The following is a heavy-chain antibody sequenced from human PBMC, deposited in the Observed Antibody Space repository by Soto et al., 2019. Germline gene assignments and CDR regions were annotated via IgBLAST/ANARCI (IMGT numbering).Heavy chain of an antibody. CDR1: VGSIDIGGYC. CDR3: AREGAGSYWFDP. Sequence: SETLCITCTLSVGSIDIGGYCWSWIRQHPTEGLEWIGYVHNNGATYYNPSLTGRVSISADRSKTQFSLNVYSVNAADTGVYYCAREGAGSYWFDPWGPGVMVTVSS. CDR2: VHNNGAT. V-gene: IGHV4-31*03. J-gene: IGHJ5*02. D-gene: IGHD3-10*01.